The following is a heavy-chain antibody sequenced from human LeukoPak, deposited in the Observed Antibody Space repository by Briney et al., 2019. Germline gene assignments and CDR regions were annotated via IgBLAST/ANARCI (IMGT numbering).Heavy chain of an antibody. V-gene: IGHV1-18*01. CDR1: GYTFTSYG. D-gene: IGHD3-10*01. CDR2: ISAYNGNT. CDR3: ARKRITMVQGVNWFDP. Sequence: ASVKVSCKASGYTFTSYGISWVRQAPGQGLEWMGWISAYNGNTNYAQKLQGRVTMTTDTSTSTAYMELRSLRSDDTAVCYCARKRITMVQGVNWFDPWGQGTLVTVSS. J-gene: IGHJ5*02.